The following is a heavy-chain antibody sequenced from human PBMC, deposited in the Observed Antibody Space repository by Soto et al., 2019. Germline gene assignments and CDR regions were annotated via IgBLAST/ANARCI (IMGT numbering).Heavy chain of an antibody. CDR2: ISGTGVPT. V-gene: IGHV3-23*01. CDR3: AKSLCSSSRCFLLWVGP. CDR1: GFAFSTYA. Sequence: QPGGSLRLSCAASGFAFSTYAMSWVRQAPGKGLECISLISGTGVPTLYAESVKGRFSVSRDNSKDTLFLEMNNLRVDDTAIYYCAKSLCSSSRCFLLWVGPWGPGTLVTVSS. J-gene: IGHJ5*02. D-gene: IGHD2-2*01.